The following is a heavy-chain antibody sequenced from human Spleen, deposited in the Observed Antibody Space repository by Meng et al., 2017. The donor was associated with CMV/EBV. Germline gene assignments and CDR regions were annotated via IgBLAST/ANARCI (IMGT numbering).Heavy chain of an antibody. CDR2: IYYSGST. CDR3: AREYGSGSYYTS. D-gene: IGHD3-10*01. V-gene: IGHV4-59*01. CDR1: GGSISSYY. Sequence: SETLSLTCTVSGGSISSYYWSWIRQPPGKGLEWIGYIYYSGSTNYNPSLKSRVTISVDTSKNQFSLKLRSVTAADTAVYYCAREYGSGSYYTSWGQGMLVTVS. J-gene: IGHJ5*02.